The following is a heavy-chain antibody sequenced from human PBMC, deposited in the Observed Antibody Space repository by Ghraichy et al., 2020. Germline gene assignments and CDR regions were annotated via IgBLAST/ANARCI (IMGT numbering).Heavy chain of an antibody. CDR3: ARRRRSAGPFDF. CDR1: GDSIASGEPF. CDR2: IYYTGHP. V-gene: IGHV4-39*01. Sequence: SETLSLTCTVSGDSIASGEPFWGWVRQTPGMGLEWIGNIYYTGHPFYNPSFEGRVTMSVETSKNQFFLRLTSVTATDTALYYCARRRRSAGPFDFWGQGTLVTVSS. J-gene: IGHJ4*02.